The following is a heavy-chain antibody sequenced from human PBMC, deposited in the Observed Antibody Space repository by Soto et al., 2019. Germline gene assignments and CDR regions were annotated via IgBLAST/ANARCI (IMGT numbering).Heavy chain of an antibody. CDR2: INPNSGGT. D-gene: IGHD3-3*01. CDR3: AREFRPGFWSGSDAFDI. Sequence: ASVKVSCKASGYTFTGYYMHWVRQAPGQGLERMRWINPNSGGTNYAQRFQGWVTMTRDTSISTAYMELSRLRSDDTAVYYCAREFRPGFWSGSDAFDIWGQGTMVTVSS. V-gene: IGHV1-2*04. CDR1: GYTFTGYY. J-gene: IGHJ3*02.